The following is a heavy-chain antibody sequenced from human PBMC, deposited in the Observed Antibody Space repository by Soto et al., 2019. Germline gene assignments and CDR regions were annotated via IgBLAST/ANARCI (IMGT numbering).Heavy chain of an antibody. CDR3: ARCPNWNDPSRFDP. CDR2: MYKSGSA. V-gene: IGHV4-61*01. Sequence: KTSETLSLTCKVSGDSVSSGSDYWSWIRQPPGKALEWIAYMYKSGSANYNPSLKSRVTVSVDTSKTQFSLKLTSVTAADTAVYYCARCPNWNDPSRFDPWGQGILVTVSS. CDR1: GDSVSSGSDY. D-gene: IGHD1-1*01. J-gene: IGHJ5*02.